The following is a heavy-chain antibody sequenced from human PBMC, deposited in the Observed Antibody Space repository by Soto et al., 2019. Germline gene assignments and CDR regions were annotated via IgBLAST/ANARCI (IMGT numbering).Heavy chain of an antibody. D-gene: IGHD4-17*01. CDR3: ARDPDGYYYYGMDV. V-gene: IGHV3-48*03. J-gene: IGHJ6*02. CDR1: GFTFSSYE. CDR2: ISSSVSTI. Sequence: WGSLRLSCAASGFTFSSYEMNWVRQAPGKWLEWVSYISSSVSTIFCAVSGKGRLTISRDNANNSLYLQKNSLRAEDTAVYYCARDPDGYYYYGMDVWCQGTTVTVSS.